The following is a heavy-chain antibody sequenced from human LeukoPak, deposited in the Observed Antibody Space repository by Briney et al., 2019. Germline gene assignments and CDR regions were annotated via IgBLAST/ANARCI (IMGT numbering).Heavy chain of an antibody. CDR1: GYTFTSYY. CDR2: INPSGGST. J-gene: IGHJ6*02. D-gene: IGHD3-10*01. Sequence: ASVKVSCKAAGYTFTSYYIHWVRQAPGQGLEWMGIINPSGGSTTYTQKFQGRVTITADKSTSTAYMELSSLRSEDTAVYYCARDLGRMVRGSHYYYGMDVWGQGTTVTVSS. V-gene: IGHV1-46*01. CDR3: ARDLGRMVRGSHYYYGMDV.